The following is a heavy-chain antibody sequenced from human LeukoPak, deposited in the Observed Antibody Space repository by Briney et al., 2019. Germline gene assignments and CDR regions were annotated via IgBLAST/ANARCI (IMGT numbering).Heavy chain of an antibody. CDR1: GFTFSSHW. V-gene: IGHV3-7*05. CDR3: ARARVDY. Sequence: GGSLRLSCAASGFTFSSHWMTWVRQAPGKGLEWVANIKQDGSEKYYVDSVKGRFTISRDNAKNSLYLQMNSLRADDTAVYFCARARVDYWGQGTLVTVSS. J-gene: IGHJ4*02. CDR2: IKQDGSEK.